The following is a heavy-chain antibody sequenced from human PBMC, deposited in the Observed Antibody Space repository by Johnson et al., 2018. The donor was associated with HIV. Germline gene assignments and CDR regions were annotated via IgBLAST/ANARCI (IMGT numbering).Heavy chain of an antibody. J-gene: IGHJ3*02. V-gene: IGHV3-7*01. Sequence: VQLVESGGGLVQPGGSLRLSCAASGFTFSSYWMSWVRQAPGKGLEWVANIKQDGSEKYYVDSVKGRFTISRDNSKNTLYLQMNSLRAEDTAVYYCARPRTGSDAFDIWGQGTMVTVSS. CDR1: GFTFSSYW. D-gene: IGHD7-27*01. CDR3: ARPRTGSDAFDI. CDR2: IKQDGSEK.